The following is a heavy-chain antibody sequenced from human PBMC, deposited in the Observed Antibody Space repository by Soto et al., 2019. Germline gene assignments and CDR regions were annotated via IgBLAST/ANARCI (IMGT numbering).Heavy chain of an antibody. D-gene: IGHD6-19*01. CDR2: INHSGST. Sequence: QVQLQQWGAGLLKPSETLSLTCAVYGGSFSGYYWSWIRQPPGKGLEWIGEINHSGSTNYNPSLKSRVTISVDTSKNQFSLKLSSVTAADTAVYYCARGGQWLVQEDNWFDPGGQGTLVTVSS. CDR3: ARGGQWLVQEDNWFDP. J-gene: IGHJ5*02. V-gene: IGHV4-34*01. CDR1: GGSFSGYY.